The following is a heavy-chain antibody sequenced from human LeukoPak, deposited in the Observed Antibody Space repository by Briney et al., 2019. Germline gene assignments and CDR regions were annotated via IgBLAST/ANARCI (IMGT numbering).Heavy chain of an antibody. D-gene: IGHD3-3*01. J-gene: IGHJ4*02. Sequence: PGGSLRLSCAASGFTFSSYGMHWVRQAPGKGLQWVAFIRDDGSNKFYADSVKGRFTTSRDNSKNTLHLQMNSLRTEDTAVYYCATPGIFGPHWGQGTLVTVSS. CDR2: IRDDGSNK. CDR3: ATPGIFGPH. V-gene: IGHV3-30*02. CDR1: GFTFSSYG.